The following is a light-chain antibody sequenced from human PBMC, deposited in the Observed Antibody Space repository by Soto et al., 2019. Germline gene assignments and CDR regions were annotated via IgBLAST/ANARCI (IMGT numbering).Light chain of an antibody. J-gene: IGLJ7*01. CDR3: QSYDSTLKTYV. Sequence: QSALTQPPSVSGAPGQRVTISCAGGSSNIGAGYDVHWYQHIPGTAPKLLIYINTNRPSGVPDRFSGSRSGPSASLAITGLQAQDEAVYFCQSYDSTLKTYVFGSGTQLTVL. V-gene: IGLV1-40*01. CDR2: INT. CDR1: SSNIGAGYD.